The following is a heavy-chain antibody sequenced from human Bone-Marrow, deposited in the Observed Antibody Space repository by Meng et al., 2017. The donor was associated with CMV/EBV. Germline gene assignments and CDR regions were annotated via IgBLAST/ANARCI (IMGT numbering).Heavy chain of an antibody. J-gene: IGHJ6*02. Sequence: ASVKDSCKASGYTFTSYYMHWVRQAPGQGLEWMGRINPSGGSTRYAQKFQGRVTMTRDTSTSTVYMELSSLRSEDTAVYDGASPNIASYNYYGMHVWGQGTTVTVSS. CDR2: INPSGGST. CDR3: ASPNIASYNYYGMHV. V-gene: IGHV1-46*01. D-gene: IGHD2/OR15-2a*01. CDR1: GYTFTSYY.